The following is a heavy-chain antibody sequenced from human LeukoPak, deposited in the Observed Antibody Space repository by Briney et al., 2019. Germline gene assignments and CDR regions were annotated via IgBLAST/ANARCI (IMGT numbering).Heavy chain of an antibody. D-gene: IGHD3-16*02. CDR2: FDPEDGET. Sequence: ASVTVSFTVSGYTLTELSMHWVRQAPGKGLEWMGGFDPEDGETIYAQKFQGRVTMTEDTSTDTAYMELSSLRSEDTAVYYCATKGYYDYVWGSYRRRNAFDIWGQGTMVTVSS. CDR3: ATKGYYDYVWGSYRRRNAFDI. CDR1: GYTLTELS. V-gene: IGHV1-24*01. J-gene: IGHJ3*02.